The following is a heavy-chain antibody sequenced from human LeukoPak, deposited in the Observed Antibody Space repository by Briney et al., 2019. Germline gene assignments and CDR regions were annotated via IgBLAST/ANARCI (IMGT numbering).Heavy chain of an antibody. V-gene: IGHV1-18*01. Sequence: ASVKVSCKASGYTFTSYGISWVRQAPGQGLEWMGWISAYNGNTNYAQKLQGRVTMTTDTSTSTAYMELRSLRSDDTAVYYCARDVPGGYYYHYMDVWGKGTTVTISS. CDR1: GYTFTSYG. CDR2: ISAYNGNT. D-gene: IGHD3-10*02. J-gene: IGHJ6*03. CDR3: ARDVPGGYYYHYMDV.